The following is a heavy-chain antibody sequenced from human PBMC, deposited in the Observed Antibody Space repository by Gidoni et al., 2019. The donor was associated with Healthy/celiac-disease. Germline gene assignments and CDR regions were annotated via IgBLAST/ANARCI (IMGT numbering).Heavy chain of an antibody. Sequence: YGGSTNYNPSLKSRVTISVDTSKNQFSLKLSSVTAADTAVYYCASGMIAVAGPWFDPWGQGTLVTVSS. V-gene: IGHV4-59*09. D-gene: IGHD6-19*01. CDR2: YGGST. J-gene: IGHJ5*02. CDR3: ASGMIAVAGPWFDP.